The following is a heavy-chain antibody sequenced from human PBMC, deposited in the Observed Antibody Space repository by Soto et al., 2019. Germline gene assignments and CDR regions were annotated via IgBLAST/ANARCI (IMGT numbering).Heavy chain of an antibody. CDR3: TSPYSGSYYGGYFDY. J-gene: IGHJ4*02. CDR1: GFTFVEYA. D-gene: IGHD1-26*01. Sequence: PGGSLRLSCTASGFTFVEYAMSWVRQAPGKGLEWVGFIRSKAYGGTTEYAASVKGRFTISRDDSKSIAYLQMNSLKTEDTAVYYCTSPYSGSYYGGYFDYWGQGTLVTVSS. CDR2: IRSKAYGGTT. V-gene: IGHV3-49*04.